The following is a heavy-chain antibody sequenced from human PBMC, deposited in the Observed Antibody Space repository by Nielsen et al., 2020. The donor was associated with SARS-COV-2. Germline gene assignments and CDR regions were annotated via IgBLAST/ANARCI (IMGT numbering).Heavy chain of an antibody. J-gene: IGHJ4*02. CDR3: ARIGAYYGSGTYPDY. CDR1: GYTFITYG. Sequence: ASVKVSCKASGYTFITYGISWVRQAPGQGLEWMGWISAYNGNTNYAQKFQGRVTMTTDTSTSTAYMELRSLRSDDTAVYYCARIGAYYGSGTYPDYWGPGNPGHRLL. D-gene: IGHD3-10*01. V-gene: IGHV1-18*04. CDR2: ISAYNGNT.